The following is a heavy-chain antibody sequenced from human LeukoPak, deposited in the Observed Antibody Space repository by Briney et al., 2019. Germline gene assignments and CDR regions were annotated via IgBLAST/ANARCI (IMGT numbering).Heavy chain of an antibody. CDR1: GFAFSSYA. CDR2: ITGSGDTT. D-gene: IGHD3-22*01. V-gene: IGHV3-23*01. CDR3: ARAYGNSGYFQLPIDF. Sequence: PGGSLRLSCAASGFAFSSYAMSWVRQAPGKGLEWVSGITGSGDTTHHVDSVKGRFTISRDNSRNTLFLQMNSLRVEDTALYYCARAYGNSGYFQLPIDFWGQGTLVTVSS. J-gene: IGHJ4*02.